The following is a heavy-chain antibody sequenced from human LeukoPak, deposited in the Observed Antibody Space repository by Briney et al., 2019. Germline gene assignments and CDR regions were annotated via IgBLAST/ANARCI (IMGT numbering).Heavy chain of an antibody. D-gene: IGHD3-9*01. Sequence: GGSLRLACAASGFTFNTYTMNWVRQAPGKGLEWVSSITASSTAIYSADSVKGRFTISRDNAKNFLYLQMNSLRAEDTAVYYCARTYYDILTGYNPYFDYWGQGILVTVSS. CDR3: ARTYYDILTGYNPYFDY. CDR1: GFTFNTYT. CDR2: ITASSTAI. J-gene: IGHJ4*02. V-gene: IGHV3-21*01.